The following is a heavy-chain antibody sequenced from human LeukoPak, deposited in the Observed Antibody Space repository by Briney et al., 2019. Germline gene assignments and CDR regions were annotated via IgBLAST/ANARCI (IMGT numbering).Heavy chain of an antibody. J-gene: IGHJ4*02. CDR3: ARVKGAAEFDY. CDR1: GFTFSSYA. D-gene: IGHD6-13*01. CDR2: ISGSGGST. V-gene: IGHV3-23*01. Sequence: GGSLRLSCAASGFTFSSYAMSWVRQAPGKGPEWGSAISGSGGSTYYADSVKGRFTISRDNSKNTLYLQMNSLRAEDTAIYYCARVKGAAEFDYWGQGTLVTVSS.